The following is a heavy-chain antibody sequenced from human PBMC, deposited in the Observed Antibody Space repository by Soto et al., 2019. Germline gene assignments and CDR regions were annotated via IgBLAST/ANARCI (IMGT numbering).Heavy chain of an antibody. CDR2: ISAYNGNT. V-gene: IGHV1-18*01. CDR3: AGLSTRNNWFDP. D-gene: IGHD3-16*01. CDR1: GYTFTGYG. Sequence: ASVKVSCKASGYTFTGYGISWVRQAPGQGLEWMGWISAYNGNTNYAQKLQGRVTMTTDTSTSTAYMELRSLRSDDTAVYYCAGLSTRNNWFDPWGQGTLVTVSS. J-gene: IGHJ5*02.